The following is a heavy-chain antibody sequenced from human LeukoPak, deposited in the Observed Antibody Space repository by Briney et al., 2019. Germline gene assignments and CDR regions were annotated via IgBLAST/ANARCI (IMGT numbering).Heavy chain of an antibody. CDR3: ARSTAGYYLGGY. D-gene: IGHD1-26*01. CDR1: GGTFSSYA. Sequence: ASVKVSCKASGGTFSSYAISWVRQAPGQGLEWMGGIIPIFGTANYAQKFQGRVTITADKSTSTAYMELSSLRSEDTAVYYCARSTAGYYLGGYWGQGTLVTVSS. J-gene: IGHJ4*02. V-gene: IGHV1-69*06. CDR2: IIPIFGTA.